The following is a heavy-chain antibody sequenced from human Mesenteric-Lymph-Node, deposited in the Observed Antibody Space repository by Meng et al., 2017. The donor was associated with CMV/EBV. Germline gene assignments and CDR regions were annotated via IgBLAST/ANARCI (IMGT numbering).Heavy chain of an antibody. Sequence: GSLRLSCAVYGGSFSGYYWSWIRQPPGKGLEWIGEINHSGSTNYNPSLKSRVTISVDTSKNQFSLKLSSVTAADTAVYYCARGAVGLSSGYYYTNYYYYGLDVWGQGTTVTVSS. CDR1: GGSFSGYY. J-gene: IGHJ6*02. V-gene: IGHV4-34*01. CDR3: ARGAVGLSSGYYYTNYYYYGLDV. CDR2: INHSGST. D-gene: IGHD3-22*01.